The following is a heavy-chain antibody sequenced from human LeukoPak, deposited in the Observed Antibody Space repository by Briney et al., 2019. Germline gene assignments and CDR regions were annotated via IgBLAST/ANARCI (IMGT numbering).Heavy chain of an antibody. CDR3: AKDPPYSYDFWSGYYITYMDY. V-gene: IGHV3-23*01. CDR1: GSPFSSYA. Sequence: GGSLRLSCAVSGSPFSSYAMTWVRQGPGKGLEWVSGISNSGGSTYYADSMRGRFTISRDNSKNTLYLQMNSLRPEDTAVYYCAKDPPYSYDFWSGYYITYMDYWGQGTLVTVSS. J-gene: IGHJ4*02. D-gene: IGHD3-3*01. CDR2: ISNSGGST.